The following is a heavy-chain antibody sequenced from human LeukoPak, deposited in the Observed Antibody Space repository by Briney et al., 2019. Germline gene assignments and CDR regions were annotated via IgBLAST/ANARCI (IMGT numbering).Heavy chain of an antibody. Sequence: PSQTLSLTCTVSGGSISSGSYYWSWIRQPAGKGLEWIGYIYYSGITNYNPSLKGRVTISVDTSKNQFSLKVSSVTAADTAVYYCARVGAYGHSYGPFDYWGQGTLVTVSS. V-gene: IGHV4-61*10. CDR3: ARVGAYGHSYGPFDY. CDR1: GGSISSGSYY. D-gene: IGHD5-18*01. J-gene: IGHJ4*02. CDR2: IYYSGIT.